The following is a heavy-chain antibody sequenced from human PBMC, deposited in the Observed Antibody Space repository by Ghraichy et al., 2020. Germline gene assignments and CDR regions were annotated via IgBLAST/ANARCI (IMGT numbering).Heavy chain of an antibody. J-gene: IGHJ5*01. V-gene: IGHV2-5*02. D-gene: IGHD6-6*01. Sequence: SGPTLVKPTQTLTLTCSFSGFSLSTYGVGVGWIRQPPGKALEWLALIYWDDDKRYSPSLKSRLTITKDTSKNQVVLTMTNLDPVDTATYYCAHSGIAARRGGLNWFDPWGQGTLVTVSS. CDR3: AHSGIAARRGGLNWFDP. CDR2: IYWDDDK. CDR1: GFSLSTYGVG.